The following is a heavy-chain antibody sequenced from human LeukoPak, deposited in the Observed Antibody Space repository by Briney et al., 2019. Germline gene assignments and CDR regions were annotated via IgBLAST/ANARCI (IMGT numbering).Heavy chain of an antibody. CDR3: ARGSKYGDYRPHDAFDI. Sequence: PGGSLRLSCAASGFTFSSYSMNWVRQAPGKGLEWVSSISSSSSYIYYADSVKGRFTISRDNAKNSLYLQMNSLRAEDTAVYYCARGSKYGDYRPHDAFDIWGQGTMVTVSS. CDR2: ISSSSSYI. D-gene: IGHD4-17*01. J-gene: IGHJ3*02. V-gene: IGHV3-21*01. CDR1: GFTFSSYS.